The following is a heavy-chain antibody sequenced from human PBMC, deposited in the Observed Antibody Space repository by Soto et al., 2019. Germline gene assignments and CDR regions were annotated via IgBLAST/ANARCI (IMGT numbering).Heavy chain of an antibody. J-gene: IGHJ5*02. CDR2: INAGNGNT. Sequence: ASVKVSCKASGYTFTSYAMHWVRQAPGQRLEWMGWINAGNGNTKYSQKFQGRVTITRDTSASTAYMELSSLRSEDTAVYYCARDLSGIAAAGTELNWFDPWGQGTRVTVSS. CDR3: ARDLSGIAAAGTELNWFDP. D-gene: IGHD6-13*01. CDR1: GYTFTSYA. V-gene: IGHV1-3*01.